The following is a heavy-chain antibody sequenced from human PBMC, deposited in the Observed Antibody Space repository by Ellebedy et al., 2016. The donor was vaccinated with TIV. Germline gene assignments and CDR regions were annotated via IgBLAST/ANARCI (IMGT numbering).Heavy chain of an antibody. CDR1: GYTFTSYD. CDR2: MNPNSGNT. J-gene: IGHJ6*02. V-gene: IGHV1-8*01. CDR3: ARGGGYDSSGYYYYYGMDV. D-gene: IGHD3-22*01. Sequence: ASVKVSXXASGYTFTSYDINWVRQATGQGLEWMGWMNPNSGNTGYAQKFQGRVTMTRNTSISTAYMELSSLRSEDTAVYYCARGGGYDSSGYYYYYGMDVWGQGTTVTVSS.